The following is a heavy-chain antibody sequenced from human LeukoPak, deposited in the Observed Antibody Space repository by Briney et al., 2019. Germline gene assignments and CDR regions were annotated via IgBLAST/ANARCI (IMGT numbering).Heavy chain of an antibody. J-gene: IGHJ2*01. CDR2: ISAYNGNT. Sequence: ASVKVSCKASGYTFTSYGISWVRQAPGQGLEWMGWISAYNGNTNYAQKLQGRVTMTTDTSTSTAYMELRSLRSDDTAVYYCARDPSIAARPWYFDLWGRGTLVTVSS. D-gene: IGHD6-6*01. V-gene: IGHV1-18*01. CDR3: ARDPSIAARPWYFDL. CDR1: GYTFTSYG.